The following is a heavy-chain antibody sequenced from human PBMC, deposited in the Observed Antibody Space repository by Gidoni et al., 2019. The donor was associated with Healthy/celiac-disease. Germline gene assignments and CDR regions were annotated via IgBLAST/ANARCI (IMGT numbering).Heavy chain of an antibody. Sequence: QVQLVQSGAEVKKPGASVKVSCKASGYTFTSYAMHWVRQAPGQRLEWMGWINAGNGNTKYSQKFQGRVTITRDTSASTAYMELSSLRSEDTAVNYCASHPPAAAGIGYWGQGTLVTVSS. CDR1: GYTFTSYA. V-gene: IGHV1-3*01. J-gene: IGHJ4*02. D-gene: IGHD6-13*01. CDR2: INAGNGNT. CDR3: ASHPPAAAGIGY.